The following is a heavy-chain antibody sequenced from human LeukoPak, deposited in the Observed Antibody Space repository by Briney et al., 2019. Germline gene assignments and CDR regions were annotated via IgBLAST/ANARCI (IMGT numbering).Heavy chain of an antibody. Sequence: GGSLRLSCAASGFFFNTYWMHWVRQAPGKGLVWVSRINSDGSKTSHADSVKGRFTISRDNAKNTLYLQMNSLRAEDTAVYYCAKDKGSESSWTFDYWGQGTLVTVSS. CDR2: INSDGSKT. CDR1: GFFFNTYW. V-gene: IGHV3-74*01. D-gene: IGHD6-13*01. J-gene: IGHJ4*02. CDR3: AKDKGSESSWTFDY.